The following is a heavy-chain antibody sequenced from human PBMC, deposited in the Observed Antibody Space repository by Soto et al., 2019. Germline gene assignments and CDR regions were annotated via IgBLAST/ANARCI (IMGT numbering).Heavy chain of an antibody. V-gene: IGHV3-30*18. CDR1: GFTFSSYG. J-gene: IGHJ4*02. Sequence: PGGSLRLSCAASGFTFSSYGMHWVRQAPGKGLEWVAVISYDGSNKYYADSVKGRFTISRDNSKNTLYLQMNSLGAEDTAVYYCAKDRRSSIWGPVDYWGQGTLVTVSS. CDR3: AKDRRSSIWGPVDY. CDR2: ISYDGSNK. D-gene: IGHD6-13*01.